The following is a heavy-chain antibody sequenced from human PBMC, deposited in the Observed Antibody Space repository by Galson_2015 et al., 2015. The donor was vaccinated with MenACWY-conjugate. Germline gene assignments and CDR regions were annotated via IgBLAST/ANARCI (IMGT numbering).Heavy chain of an antibody. Sequence: SLRLSCAASGFTFRTYGMHWVRQAPGKGLEWVAVISDDGNTKHYADSVKGRFTISRDNSKNTLYLQMNSLRAEDTAVYFCAKAVMIDDLPPEAPFDSWGQGTLVTVSS. D-gene: IGHD3-22*01. CDR2: ISDDGNTK. V-gene: IGHV3-30*18. CDR1: GFTFRTYG. J-gene: IGHJ4*02. CDR3: AKAVMIDDLPPEAPFDS.